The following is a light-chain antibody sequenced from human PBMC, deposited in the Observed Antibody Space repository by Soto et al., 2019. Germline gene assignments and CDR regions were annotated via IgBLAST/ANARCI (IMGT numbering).Light chain of an antibody. CDR1: QSVSNNY. Sequence: MVLAESAGTRSLSPGEGATLSCRASQSVSNNYLAWYQQKPGQAPRLLIYGASNRATGIPDRFSGSGSGTDFTLTISRLEPEDFAVYYCQQYGSSGTFGQGTKVDI. CDR3: QQYGSSGT. J-gene: IGKJ1*01. V-gene: IGKV3-20*01. CDR2: GAS.